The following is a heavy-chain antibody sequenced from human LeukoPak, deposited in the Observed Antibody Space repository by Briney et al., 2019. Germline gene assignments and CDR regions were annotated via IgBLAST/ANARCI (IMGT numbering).Heavy chain of an antibody. V-gene: IGHV3-30-3*01. CDR2: ISYDGSKK. CDR1: GFTFSNYG. D-gene: IGHD2-2*01. CDR3: TRLSDTEGSSTSYRASDI. Sequence: GRSLRLSCAASGFTFSNYGMHWVRQAPGKGLEWVAVISYDGSKKYYADSVKGRFTISRDNSKNTLYLQMNSLRAEDTAVYYCTRLSDTEGSSTSYRASDIWGQGTMVTVSS. J-gene: IGHJ3*02.